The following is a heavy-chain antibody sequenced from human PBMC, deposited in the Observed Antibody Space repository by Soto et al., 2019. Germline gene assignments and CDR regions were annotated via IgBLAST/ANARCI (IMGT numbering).Heavy chain of an antibody. V-gene: IGHV3-21*01. D-gene: IGHD2-8*02. CDR1: GFTFSSYS. Sequence: EVQLVESGGGLVKPGGSLRLSCAASGFTFSSYSMNWVRQAPGKGLEWVSSISSSSSYIYYADSVKGRFTISRDNAKNSLYLQMNSLRAEDTAVYYCASGPRYYFDYWGQGTLVTVSS. CDR2: ISSSSSYI. CDR3: ASGPRYYFDY. J-gene: IGHJ4*02.